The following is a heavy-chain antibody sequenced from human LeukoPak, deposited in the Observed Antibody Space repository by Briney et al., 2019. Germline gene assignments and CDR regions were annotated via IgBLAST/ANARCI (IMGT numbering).Heavy chain of an antibody. CDR3: ASLYGSGPKWSDP. Sequence: PGGSLRLSCVASRFTFSTFGMHWVRQAPGKGLEWVAVISHDGSNKYYVDSVKGRFTISRDNAKNSLYLQMNSLRAEDTAVYYCASLYGSGPKWSDPWGQGTLVTVSS. CDR1: RFTFSTFG. V-gene: IGHV3-30*03. D-gene: IGHD3-10*01. J-gene: IGHJ5*02. CDR2: ISHDGSNK.